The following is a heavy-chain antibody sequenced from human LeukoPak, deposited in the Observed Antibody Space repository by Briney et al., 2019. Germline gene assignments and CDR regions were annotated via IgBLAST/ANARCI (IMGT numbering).Heavy chain of an antibody. J-gene: IGHJ4*02. CDR1: GFTFSSYS. CDR3: AVGYSGYERY. Sequence: GGSLRLSCAASGFTFSSYSMNWVRQAPGKGLEWVSYISSSSTIYYADSVKGRFTISRDNAKNSLYLQMNSLRAEDTAVYYCAVGYSGYERYWGQGTLVTVSS. CDR2: ISSSSTI. V-gene: IGHV3-48*01. D-gene: IGHD5-12*01.